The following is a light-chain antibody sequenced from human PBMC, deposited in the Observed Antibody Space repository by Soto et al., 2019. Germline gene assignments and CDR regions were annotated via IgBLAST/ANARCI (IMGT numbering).Light chain of an antibody. Sequence: QSVLTQPPSASGTPGQRVTISCSGSSSNIGSNTVNWYQQLPGTAPKLLIYSNNQRPSGVPDRFSGSKSGTSASLAISGLQSEDEPDYYCSAWDDSLNGPVFGGGPKLTVL. CDR1: SSNIGSNT. CDR3: SAWDDSLNGPV. V-gene: IGLV1-44*01. J-gene: IGLJ3*02. CDR2: SNN.